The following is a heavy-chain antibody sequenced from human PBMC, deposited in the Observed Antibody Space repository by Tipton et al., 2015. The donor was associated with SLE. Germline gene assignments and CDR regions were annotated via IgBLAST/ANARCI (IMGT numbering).Heavy chain of an antibody. Sequence: GSLRLSCAASGFTFSSYWMYWVRQAPGKGLVWVSRINSDGSSTGYADSVKGRFTISRDNAKNTLYLQMNSLRAEDTAVYYCARDRRTIAALPWGDVWGQGTTVTVSS. D-gene: IGHD6-13*01. V-gene: IGHV3-74*01. CDR2: INSDGSST. CDR3: ARDRRTIAALPWGDV. CDR1: GFTFSSYW. J-gene: IGHJ6*02.